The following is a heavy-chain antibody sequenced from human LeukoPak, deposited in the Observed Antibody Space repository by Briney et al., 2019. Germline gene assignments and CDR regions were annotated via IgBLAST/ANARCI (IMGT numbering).Heavy chain of an antibody. J-gene: IGHJ4*02. D-gene: IGHD3-16*01. CDR3: ARDPNRGGGPFDY. V-gene: IGHV4-59*01. Sequence: SETLSLTCTVSGGSISSYYWSWIRQPPGKGLEWIGYIYYSGSTNYNPSLKSRVTISVDTSKNQFSLKLSSVTAADTAVYYCARDPNRGGGPFDYWGQGTLVTVSS. CDR2: IYYSGST. CDR1: GGSISSYY.